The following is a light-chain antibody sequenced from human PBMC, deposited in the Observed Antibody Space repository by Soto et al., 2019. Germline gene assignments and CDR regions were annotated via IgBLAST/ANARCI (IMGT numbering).Light chain of an antibody. J-gene: IGKJ1*01. Sequence: EIVMTQSRATRSVSPGDRATLSCRASQSVSSSYLAWYQRKPGQAPRLLIYGASSRATGIPDRFSGGGSGTDFTLTISRLEPEDFAVYYCQQYHNSPPTFGQGTKVDIK. V-gene: IGKV3-20*01. CDR2: GAS. CDR1: QSVSSSY. CDR3: QQYHNSPPT.